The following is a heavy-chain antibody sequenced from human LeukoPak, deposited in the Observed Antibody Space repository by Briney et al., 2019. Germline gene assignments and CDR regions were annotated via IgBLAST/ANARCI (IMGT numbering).Heavy chain of an antibody. V-gene: IGHV1-2*02. J-gene: IGHJ3*02. CDR3: ARELDYVWGSYRIDAFDI. CDR1: GYTFTGYY. CDR2: INPNSGGT. Sequence: ASVKVSCKASGYTFTGYYMHWVRQAPGQGLEWMGWINPNSGGTNYAQKFQGRVTMTRDTSISTAYMELSRLRSDDTAVYYCARELDYVWGSYRIDAFDIWGQGTMVTASS. D-gene: IGHD3-16*02.